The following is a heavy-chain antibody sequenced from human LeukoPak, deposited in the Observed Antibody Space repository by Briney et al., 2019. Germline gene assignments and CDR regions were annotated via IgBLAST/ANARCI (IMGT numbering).Heavy chain of an antibody. CDR3: ARDPATLYYGMDV. V-gene: IGHV4-39*07. J-gene: IGHJ6*02. Sequence: SETLSLTCTVSGGSISSSSYYWGWIRQPPGKGLEWIGSIYYSGSTYYNPSLKSRVTISVDTSKNQFSLKLSSVTAADTAVYYCARDPATLYYGMDVWGQGTTVTVSS. CDR1: GGSISSSSYY. CDR2: IYYSGST.